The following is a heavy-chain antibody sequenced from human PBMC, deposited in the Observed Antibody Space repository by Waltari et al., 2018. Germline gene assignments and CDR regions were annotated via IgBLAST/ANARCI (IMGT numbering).Heavy chain of an antibody. CDR2: IYYPGST. J-gene: IGHJ5*02. Sequence: QVQLQESGPSLLKPSETLSLICTVSGGSISGFYWSWVRQPPGKGLDWIGHIYYPGSTNYNPSRKSGINMSVDTSQSQFARQLSSVTAADTALYYCAGGGGGDWEWFDPWVQGTLVTVSS. CDR3: AGGGGGDWEWFDP. V-gene: IGHV4-59*01. D-gene: IGHD2-21*02. CDR1: GGSISGFY.